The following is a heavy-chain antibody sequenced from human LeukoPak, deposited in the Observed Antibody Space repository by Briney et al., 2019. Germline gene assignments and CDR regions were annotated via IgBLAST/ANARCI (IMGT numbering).Heavy chain of an antibody. J-gene: IGHJ6*02. Sequence: GGTLRLSCAASGFTFSSYSMNWVRQPPGKGLEWVAYISNSSSTIYYADFVKGRFTISRDNAKNSLYLQMNSLRDEDTAVYYCARDDIVVVPAAKYYYYGMDVWGQGTTVTVSS. CDR1: GFTFSSYS. CDR2: ISNSSSTI. CDR3: ARDDIVVVPAAKYYYYGMDV. V-gene: IGHV3-48*02. D-gene: IGHD2-2*01.